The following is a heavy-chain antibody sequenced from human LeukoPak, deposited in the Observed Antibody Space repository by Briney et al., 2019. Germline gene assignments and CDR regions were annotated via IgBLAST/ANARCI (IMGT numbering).Heavy chain of an antibody. J-gene: IGHJ3*02. V-gene: IGHV3-23*01. CDR2: IRSSVGST. CDR1: GFTFSTYA. D-gene: IGHD3-9*01. Sequence: GGSLRLSWAASGFTFSTYAMSWVSQVQGKGMEWVSAIRSSVGSTYYADSVTGRFTISRDNSKNTLYLQMNSLRAEDMAVYYCARTYYDILTSQSADAFDIWGQGTMVTVSS. CDR3: ARTYYDILTSQSADAFDI.